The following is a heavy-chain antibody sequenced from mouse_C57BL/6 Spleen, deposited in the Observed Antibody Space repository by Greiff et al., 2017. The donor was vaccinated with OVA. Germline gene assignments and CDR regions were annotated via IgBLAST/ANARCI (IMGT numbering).Heavy chain of an antibody. CDR1: GFTFSSYA. J-gene: IGHJ3*01. Sequence: EVQLVESGGGLVKPGGSLKLSCAASGFTFSSYAMSWVRQTPEKRLEWVATISDGGSYTYYPDNVKGRFTISRDNAKNNLYLQMSHLKSEDTAMYYCARALTGWFAYWGQGTLVTVSA. V-gene: IGHV5-4*01. D-gene: IGHD4-1*01. CDR3: ARALTGWFAY. CDR2: ISDGGSYT.